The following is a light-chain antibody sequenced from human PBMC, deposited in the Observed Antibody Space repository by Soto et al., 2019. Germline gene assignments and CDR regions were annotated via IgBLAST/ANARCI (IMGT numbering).Light chain of an antibody. CDR3: QQYGSYPYT. CDR1: QNINWW. J-gene: IGKJ2*01. Sequence: DIQMTQSPSTLSAPVGDRVTITCRASQNINWWLAWYQQAPGSAPKVLISDASALESGVPPRFRGSRSGTEFTLTISSLQPDDSATYYCQQYGSYPYTFGQGTKLEIK. V-gene: IGKV1-5*01. CDR2: DAS.